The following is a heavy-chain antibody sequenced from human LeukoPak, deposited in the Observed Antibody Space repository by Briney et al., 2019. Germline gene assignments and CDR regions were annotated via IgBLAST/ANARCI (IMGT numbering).Heavy chain of an antibody. CDR1: GGSFSGYY. Sequence: KPSETLSLTCAVYGGSFSGYYWSWIRQPPGKGLEWIGEINHSGSTNYNPSLKSRVTISVDTSKNQFSLKLSSVTAADTAVYYCARTRYCSGGSCYSGNWFDPWGQGTLVTVSS. D-gene: IGHD2-15*01. V-gene: IGHV4-34*01. CDR3: ARTRYCSGGSCYSGNWFDP. J-gene: IGHJ5*02. CDR2: INHSGST.